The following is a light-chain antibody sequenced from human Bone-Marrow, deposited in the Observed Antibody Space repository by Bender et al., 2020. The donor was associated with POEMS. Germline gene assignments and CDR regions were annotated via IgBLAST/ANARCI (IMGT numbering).Light chain of an antibody. J-gene: IGLJ3*02. CDR2: EVS. V-gene: IGLV2-14*02. CDR1: SNDIGSDNL. CDR3: CSYTSTSARV. Sequence: QSALTQPASVSGSPGQSITISCTGTSNDIGSDNLVSWYQQCPGKAPKLILYEVSERPSGVSHRFSASKSANTASLTISGLQAEDEADYYCCSYTSTSARVFGGGTKVTVL.